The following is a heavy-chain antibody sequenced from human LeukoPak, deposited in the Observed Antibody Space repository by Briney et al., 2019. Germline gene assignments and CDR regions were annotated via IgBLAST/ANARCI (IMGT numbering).Heavy chain of an antibody. CDR1: GFTFSSYA. CDR2: ISGSGGST. Sequence: GGPLRLSCAASGFTFSSYAMSWVRQAPGKGLEWVSAISGSGGSTYYADSVKGRFTISRDNSKNTLYLQMNSLRAEDTAVYYCASFLYYDSSGYYYRVSVWGQGTTVTVSS. J-gene: IGHJ6*02. D-gene: IGHD3-22*01. V-gene: IGHV3-23*01. CDR3: ASFLYYDSSGYYYRVSV.